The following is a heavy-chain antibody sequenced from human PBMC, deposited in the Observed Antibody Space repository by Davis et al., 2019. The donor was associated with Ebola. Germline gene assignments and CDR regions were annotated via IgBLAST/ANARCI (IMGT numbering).Heavy chain of an antibody. V-gene: IGHV4-39*07. CDR2: VYYSGST. CDR3: ARNNSGIPFDS. Sequence: PSETLSLTCTVSGGSISSHSYYWGWIRQSPGKGLEWIGSVYYSGSTHYNPSLRSRLTISVDTSKNQFSLHLKSMTAADTAVYYCARNNSGIPFDSWGLGTLVTVSS. J-gene: IGHJ4*02. CDR1: GGSISSHSYY. D-gene: IGHD3-10*01.